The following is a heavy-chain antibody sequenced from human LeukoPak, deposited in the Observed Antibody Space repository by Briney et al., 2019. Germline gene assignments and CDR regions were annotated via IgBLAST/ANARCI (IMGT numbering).Heavy chain of an antibody. CDR1: GFTFSSYS. Sequence: GGSLRLSCTASGFTFSSYSMSWVRQAPGKGPEWVSGIGGSGAFKAYAESVEGRFTISRDNSKNTLDLQMDSLRVEDTAIYYCVTVGAKYNDFWTGYANWFDPWGQGTLVSVSS. CDR3: VTVGAKYNDFWTGYANWFDP. V-gene: IGHV3-23*01. CDR2: IGGSGAFK. J-gene: IGHJ5*02. D-gene: IGHD3-3*01.